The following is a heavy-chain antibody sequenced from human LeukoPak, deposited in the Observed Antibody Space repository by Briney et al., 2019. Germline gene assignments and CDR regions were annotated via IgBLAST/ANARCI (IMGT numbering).Heavy chain of an antibody. CDR3: AKVQLRYFDWLSLDY. J-gene: IGHJ4*02. CDR2: VSSSGSTI. Sequence: PGGSLRLSCAASGFTFSDYYMSWIRQAPGKGLEWVSYVSSSGSTIYYADSVKGRFTISRDNSKNTLYLQMNSLRAEDTAVYYCAKVQLRYFDWLSLDYWGQGTLVTVSS. CDR1: GFTFSDYY. V-gene: IGHV3-11*04. D-gene: IGHD3-9*01.